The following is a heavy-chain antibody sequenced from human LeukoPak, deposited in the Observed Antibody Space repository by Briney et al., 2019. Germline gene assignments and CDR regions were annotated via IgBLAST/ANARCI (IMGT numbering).Heavy chain of an antibody. Sequence: SETLSLTCTVSGGFISTYYWSWIRQPAGKGLEWIGRIYTSGSTNYNPSLKSRVTMSVDTSKNQFSLKLSSVTAADTAVYYCARDGGPYYYDSSGYSVVHWFDPWGQGTLVTVSS. D-gene: IGHD3-22*01. CDR1: GGFISTYY. J-gene: IGHJ5*02. CDR2: IYTSGST. V-gene: IGHV4-4*07. CDR3: ARDGGPYYYDSSGYSVVHWFDP.